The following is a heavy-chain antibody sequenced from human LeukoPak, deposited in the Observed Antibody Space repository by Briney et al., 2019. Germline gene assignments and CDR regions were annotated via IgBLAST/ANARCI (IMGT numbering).Heavy chain of an antibody. CDR3: ARDSKWGQHCDF. CDR2: MSYDGRHK. CDR1: GFTFSGCA. V-gene: IGHV3-30*04. Sequence: GKSLTLYCAASGFTFSGCAMHWVRQAPGKGLEWVAVMSYDGRHKYYADSVKGRFTISRDNSKNMLYLQMNSLRADDTAIYFCARDSKWGQHCDFWGQGTLVTVSS. J-gene: IGHJ4*02. D-gene: IGHD7-27*01.